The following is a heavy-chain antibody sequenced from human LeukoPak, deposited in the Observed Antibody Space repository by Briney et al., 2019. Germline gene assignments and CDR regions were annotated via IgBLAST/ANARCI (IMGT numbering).Heavy chain of an antibody. J-gene: IGHJ4*02. Sequence: PGGSLRLSCATSGFTVTSSYMSWVRQAPGKGLEWVSVFSSGGNTYYADSVKGRFTISGDNAKNTLYLQMNSLRAEDTAVYYCARGGDILLTPMAFDYWGQGTLVTVSS. CDR2: FSSGGNT. D-gene: IGHD2-8*02. V-gene: IGHV3-66*01. CDR3: ARGGDILLTPMAFDY. CDR1: GFTVTSSY.